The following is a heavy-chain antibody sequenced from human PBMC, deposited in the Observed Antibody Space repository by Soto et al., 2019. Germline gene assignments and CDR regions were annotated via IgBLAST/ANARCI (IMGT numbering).Heavy chain of an antibody. CDR2: ISAYNGNT. CDR3: ARIEQLAHYYYYYGMDV. J-gene: IGHJ6*02. V-gene: IGHV1-18*04. Sequence: QVQLVQSGAEVKKPGASVKVSCKASGYTFTSYGISWVRQAPGQGLEWMGWISAYNGNTNYAQKLQGRVTMTTDTSTSTAYMELRSLRSDDTAVYYCARIEQLAHYYYYYGMDVWGQGTTVTVSS. CDR1: GYTFTSYG. D-gene: IGHD6-6*01.